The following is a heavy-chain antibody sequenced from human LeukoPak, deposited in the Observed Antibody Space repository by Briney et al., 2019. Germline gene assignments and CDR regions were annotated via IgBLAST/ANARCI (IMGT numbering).Heavy chain of an antibody. CDR1: GGTFSSYA. D-gene: IGHD2-21*02. V-gene: IGHV1-69*05. Sequence: SVKVSCKASGGTFSSYAISWVRQAPGQGLEWMGGIIPIFGTANYAQKFQGRVTITTDESTSIAYMELSSQRSEDTAVYYCARHVVVTAIRSHEGYFQHWGQGTLVTVSS. J-gene: IGHJ1*01. CDR3: ARHVVVTAIRSHEGYFQH. CDR2: IIPIFGTA.